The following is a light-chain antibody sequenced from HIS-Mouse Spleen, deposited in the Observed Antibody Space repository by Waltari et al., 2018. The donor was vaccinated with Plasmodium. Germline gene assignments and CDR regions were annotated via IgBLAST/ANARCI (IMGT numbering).Light chain of an antibody. J-gene: IGKJ2*01. Sequence: DIQMTQSPSTLSASVGDRVTITCRASQSIRSWLAWYQQKPGKAPKLLIYKASSLESGVPSMFSGSGSGTEFTLTISSLQPDDFATYYCQQYNSYSYTFGQGTKLEIK. CDR3: QQYNSYSYT. V-gene: IGKV1-5*03. CDR2: KAS. CDR1: QSIRSW.